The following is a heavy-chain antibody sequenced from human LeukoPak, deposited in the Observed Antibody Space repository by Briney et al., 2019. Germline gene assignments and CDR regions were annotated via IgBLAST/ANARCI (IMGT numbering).Heavy chain of an antibody. CDR3: ARDSNYGGPPGLFDY. CDR1: GFTFSSYS. Sequence: GGSLRLSCAASGFTFSSYSMNWVRQAPGKGLEWVSSISSGSSYIYYADSVKGRFTISRDNAKNSLYLQMNSLRAEDTAVYYCARDSNYGGPPGLFDYWGQGTLITVSS. CDR2: ISSGSSYI. D-gene: IGHD4-23*01. J-gene: IGHJ4*02. V-gene: IGHV3-21*01.